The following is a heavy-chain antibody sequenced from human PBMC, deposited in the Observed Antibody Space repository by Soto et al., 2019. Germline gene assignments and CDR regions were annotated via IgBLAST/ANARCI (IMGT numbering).Heavy chain of an antibody. V-gene: IGHV1-69*13. D-gene: IGHD5-18*01. J-gene: IGHJ4*02. CDR1: GGTFSSYA. CDR3: AVAWIQLWLPLSYFDY. Sequence: SVKVSCKASGGTFSSYAISWVRQAPGQGLEWMGGIIPIFGTANYAQKFQGRVTITADESTSTAYMELSSLRSEDTAMYYCAVAWIQLWLPLSYFDYWGQGTLVTVSS. CDR2: IIPIFGTA.